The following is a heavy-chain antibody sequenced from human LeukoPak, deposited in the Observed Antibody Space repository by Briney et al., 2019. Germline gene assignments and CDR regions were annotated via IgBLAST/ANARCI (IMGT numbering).Heavy chain of an antibody. CDR3: ANENGGPDY. V-gene: IGHV3-30*02. CDR2: IRYDGSNK. J-gene: IGHJ4*02. Sequence: GGSLRLSCAASGFTFSSYDMHWVRQAPGKGLEWVAFIRYDGSNKYYADSVRGRFIISRDNSKNTLYLQMSSVRAEDTAVYYCANENGGPDYWGQGTLVTVSS. D-gene: IGHD3-10*01. CDR1: GFTFSSYD.